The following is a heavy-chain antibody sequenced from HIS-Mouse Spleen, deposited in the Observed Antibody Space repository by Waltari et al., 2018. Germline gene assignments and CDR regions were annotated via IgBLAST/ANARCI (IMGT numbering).Heavy chain of an antibody. V-gene: IGHV4-31*03. Sequence: QVQLQESGPGLVKPSQTLSLTCTVPGGSISSGGYYWSWIRRHPWPRLEWIGYIYYSGSTYYNPSLKSRVTISVDTSKNQFSLKLSSVTAADTAVYYCARSPYYDFWSGYSDNWFDPWGQGTLVTVSS. CDR2: IYYSGST. CDR3: ARSPYYDFWSGYSDNWFDP. CDR1: GGSISSGGYY. D-gene: IGHD3-3*01. J-gene: IGHJ5*02.